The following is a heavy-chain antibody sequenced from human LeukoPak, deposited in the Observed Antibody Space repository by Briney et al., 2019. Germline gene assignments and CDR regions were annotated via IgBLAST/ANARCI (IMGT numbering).Heavy chain of an antibody. Sequence: SETLSLTCTVSGGSITTYYWSWLRQPPGKGLEWIGCIHHSMSPTYNPSLKSRVTMSVDTSKNQFSLKVSSVTAADTAVYYCARDILMVGATHYFDYWGQGTLVTVSS. J-gene: IGHJ4*02. D-gene: IGHD1-26*01. V-gene: IGHV4-59*01. CDR2: IHHSMSP. CDR1: GGSITTYY. CDR3: ARDILMVGATHYFDY.